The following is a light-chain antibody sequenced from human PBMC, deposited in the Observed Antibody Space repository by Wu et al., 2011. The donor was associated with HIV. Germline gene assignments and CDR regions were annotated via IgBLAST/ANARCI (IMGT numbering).Light chain of an antibody. CDR3: QQHTNWPLT. CDR1: QSVSSY. V-gene: IGKV3-11*01. J-gene: IGKJ5*01. Sequence: EGVLTQYPGTLSLSPGERATLSCRASQSVSSYLAWYQQKPGQAPRLLIYGASIRATGIPDRFSGSGSGTDFTLTISRLEPEDFAVYFCQQHTNWPLTFGQGTRLEIK. CDR2: GAS.